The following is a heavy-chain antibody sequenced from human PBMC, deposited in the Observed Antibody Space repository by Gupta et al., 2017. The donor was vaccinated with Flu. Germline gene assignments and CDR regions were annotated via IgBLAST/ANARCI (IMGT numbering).Heavy chain of an antibody. CDR3: AKGDGYSSGWYYFDY. J-gene: IGHJ4*02. V-gene: IGHV3-30*18. Sequence: QVQLVESGGGVVQPGRSLRLSCAASGFTFSSSGMHWVRQAPGKGLEWVAVISYDGSNKYYADSVKGRFTISRDNSKNTLYLQMNSLRAEDTAVYYCAKGDGYSSGWYYFDYWGQGTLVTVSS. CDR1: GFTFSSSG. CDR2: ISYDGSNK. D-gene: IGHD6-19*01.